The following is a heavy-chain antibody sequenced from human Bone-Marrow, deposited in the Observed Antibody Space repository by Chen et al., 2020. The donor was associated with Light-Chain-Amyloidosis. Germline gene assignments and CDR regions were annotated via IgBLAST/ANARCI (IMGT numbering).Heavy chain of an antibody. Sequence: VKKPGESLKISCKGSGYTFPNYWIGWVRKMPGKGLEWMGVIYPDDSDARYSPFFEGQVTISADKSITTAYLQWRSLKASDTAMYYCARRRDGYNFDYWGQGTLVTVSS. CDR3: ARRRDGYNFDY. J-gene: IGHJ4*02. CDR2: IYPDDSDA. CDR1: GYTFPNYW. D-gene: IGHD5-12*01. V-gene: IGHV5-51*01.